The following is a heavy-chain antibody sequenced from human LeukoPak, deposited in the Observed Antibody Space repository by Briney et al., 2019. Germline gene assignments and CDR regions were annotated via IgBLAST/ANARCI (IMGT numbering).Heavy chain of an antibody. CDR2: ISWNSGSI. Sequence: GGSLRPSCAASGFTFADYAMHWVRQAPGKGLEWVSGISWNSGSIGYADSVKGRFTISRDNAKNSLYLQMNSLRAEDTALYYCAKAAFLSSSTPLDPWGQGTLVTVSS. CDR3: AKAAFLSSSTPLDP. V-gene: IGHV3-9*01. J-gene: IGHJ5*02. D-gene: IGHD6-6*01. CDR1: GFTFADYA.